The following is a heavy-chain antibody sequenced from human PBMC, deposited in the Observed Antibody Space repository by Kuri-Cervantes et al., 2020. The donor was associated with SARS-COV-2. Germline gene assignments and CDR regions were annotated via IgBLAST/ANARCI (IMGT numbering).Heavy chain of an antibody. CDR3: AKVVSYRYYYYRDV. CDR1: GFTFSSYG. J-gene: IGHJ6*03. CDR2: IRYDGSNK. Sequence: GESLKISCAASGFTFSSYGMHWVRQAPGKGLEWVAFIRYDGSNKYDADSAKGRFTISRDNSKNTLYLQMNSLRAEDTAVYYCAKVVSYRYYYYRDVWGKGTTVTVSS. D-gene: IGHD1-26*01. V-gene: IGHV3-30*02.